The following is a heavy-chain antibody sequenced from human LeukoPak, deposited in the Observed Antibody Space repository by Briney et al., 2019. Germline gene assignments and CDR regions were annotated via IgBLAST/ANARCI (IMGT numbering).Heavy chain of an antibody. J-gene: IGHJ4*02. Sequence: SETLSLTCTVSGGSISSYYWSWIRQPPGKGLEWIGYIYHSGSATYNPSLSSRVTISIDTSKNQFSLKLTSVTAADTAVYYCARDSNYFGSGPFDSWGQGTLVTVSS. D-gene: IGHD3-10*01. V-gene: IGHV4-59*12. CDR3: ARDSNYFGSGPFDS. CDR2: IYHSGSA. CDR1: GGSISSYY.